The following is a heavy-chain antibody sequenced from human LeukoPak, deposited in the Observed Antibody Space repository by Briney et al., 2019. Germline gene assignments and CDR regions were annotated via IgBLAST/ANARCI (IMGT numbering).Heavy chain of an antibody. CDR2: INPDAGGT. D-gene: IGHD6-13*01. Sequence: ASVKVSCKASGYIFTNYYMHWVRQAPGQGLEWVGVINPDAGGTGYAQEFQGRVTMTRDTSTSTVYMEVISLTSEDTAVYYCARDDSSTGIAAAGTLFDYWGQGTLVTVSS. CDR1: GYIFTNYY. J-gene: IGHJ4*02. CDR3: ARDDSSTGIAAAGTLFDY. V-gene: IGHV1-46*01.